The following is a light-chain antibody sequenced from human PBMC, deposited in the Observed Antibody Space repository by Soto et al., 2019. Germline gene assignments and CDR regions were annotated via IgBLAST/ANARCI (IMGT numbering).Light chain of an antibody. CDR2: GNY. CDR3: QSYDNSVSGYV. Sequence: QSVLTQPPSVSGAPGQRVTISCTGSSSNIGAPYDVHWYQQLPGRAPKLLIDGNYNRPSGVPDRFSGSKSGTSASLAITGLQSEDEADYYCQSYDNSVSGYVFGTGTKLTVL. J-gene: IGLJ1*01. V-gene: IGLV1-40*01. CDR1: SSNIGAPYD.